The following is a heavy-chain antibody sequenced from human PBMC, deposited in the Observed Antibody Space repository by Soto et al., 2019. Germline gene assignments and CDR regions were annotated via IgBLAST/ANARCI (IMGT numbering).Heavy chain of an antibody. V-gene: IGHV1-69*13. CDR2: IIPIFGTA. Sequence: ASVKVSCKASGGTFSSYTISWVRQAPGQGLEWMGGIIPIFGTANYAQKFQGRVTITADESTSTAYMELRSLRSDDTAVYYCVRGNWNYEDWGQGTLVTVSS. CDR3: VRGNWNYED. J-gene: IGHJ4*02. CDR1: GGTFSSYT. D-gene: IGHD1-7*01.